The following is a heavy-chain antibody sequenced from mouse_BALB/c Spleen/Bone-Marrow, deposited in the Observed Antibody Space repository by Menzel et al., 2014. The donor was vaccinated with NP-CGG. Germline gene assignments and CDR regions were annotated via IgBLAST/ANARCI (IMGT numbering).Heavy chain of an antibody. CDR1: GYSFTDYN. CDR2: IDPYNGGT. D-gene: IGHD1-2*01. Sequence: EVKVVDSGPELVKPGASVKVSCKASGYSFTDYNMYWVKQSHGKSLEWIGYIDPYNGGTSYNQKFKGKATLTVDKSSSTAFMHLNSLTSEDSAVYYCGLNSLLRPFAYWAKGLWSLSLQ. V-gene: IGHV1S135*01. J-gene: IGHJ3*01. CDR3: GLNSLLRPFAY.